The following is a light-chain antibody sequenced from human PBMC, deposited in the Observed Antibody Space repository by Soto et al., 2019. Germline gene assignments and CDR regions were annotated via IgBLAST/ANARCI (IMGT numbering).Light chain of an antibody. CDR3: QQTYSTPIT. Sequence: EFEMTQSPSTVSVSPGKRATLPCRASESVSRNLAWYQQKPGQAPRLLIYDASTRATGIPDRFSGGGSGTEFTLTISSLQSEDFATYYCQQTYSTPITFCQGTRLEIK. CDR2: DAS. CDR1: ESVSRN. V-gene: IGKV3-15*01. J-gene: IGKJ5*01.